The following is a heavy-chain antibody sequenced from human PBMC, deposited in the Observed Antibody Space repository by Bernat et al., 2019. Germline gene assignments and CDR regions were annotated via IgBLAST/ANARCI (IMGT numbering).Heavy chain of an antibody. CDR3: ARDRRVYGMDV. CDR2: IKPDGSAM. V-gene: IGHV3-7*03. J-gene: IGHJ6*02. Sequence: EVQVVESGGGLVKPGGSLRLSCAASGFNINSYWTTWVRQAPGKGLEWVANIKPDGSAMFYVDSMTGRFTISRDNCKNSRYLPMNSLRAEDAGVYYSARDRRVYGMDVWGQGTTVTVSS. CDR1: GFNINSYW.